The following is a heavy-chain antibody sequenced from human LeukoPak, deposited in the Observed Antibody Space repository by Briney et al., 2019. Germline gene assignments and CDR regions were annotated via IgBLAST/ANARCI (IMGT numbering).Heavy chain of an antibody. CDR2: IIPIFGTA. CDR3: ARVAASRSSSPWFDP. J-gene: IGHJ5*02. Sequence: SVKVSCKASGGTFSSYAISWVRQAPGQGLEWMGGIIPIFGTANYAQKFQGRVTITADESTSTAYMELSSLRSEDTAMYYCARVAASRSSSPWFDPWGQGTLVTVSS. D-gene: IGHD6-6*01. V-gene: IGHV1-69*13. CDR1: GGTFSSYA.